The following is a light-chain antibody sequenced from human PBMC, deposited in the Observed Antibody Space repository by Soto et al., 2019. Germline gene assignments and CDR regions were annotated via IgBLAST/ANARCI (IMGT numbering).Light chain of an antibody. CDR1: TSDVGAYNY. V-gene: IGLV2-14*01. CDR3: SSYTSSTTYV. J-gene: IGLJ1*01. Sequence: QSALTQPASVSGSPGQSIAISCTGTTSDVGAYNYVSWYQQHPGKAPKLMIYQVSNRPSGVSNRVSGSKSGNTAYLTISGLQAEDEADYYCSSYTSSTTYVFGTGTKLTVL. CDR2: QVS.